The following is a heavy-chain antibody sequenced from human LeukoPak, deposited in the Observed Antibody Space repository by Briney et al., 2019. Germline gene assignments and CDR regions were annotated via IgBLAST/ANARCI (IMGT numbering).Heavy chain of an antibody. Sequence: GGSLRLSYAASGFTFSSYAMSWVRQAPGKGLEWVSAISGSGGSTYYADSVRGRFTISRDNSKNTLYLQMNSLRAEDTAVYYCAKVIYDSSGYYFDYWGQGTLVTVSS. CDR1: GFTFSSYA. CDR2: ISGSGGST. V-gene: IGHV3-23*01. D-gene: IGHD3-22*01. CDR3: AKVIYDSSGYYFDY. J-gene: IGHJ4*02.